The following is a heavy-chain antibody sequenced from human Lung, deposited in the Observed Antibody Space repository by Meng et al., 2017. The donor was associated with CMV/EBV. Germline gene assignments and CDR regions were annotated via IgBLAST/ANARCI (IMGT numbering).Heavy chain of an antibody. V-gene: IGHV1-2*02. J-gene: IGHJ5*02. CDR1: GYTFSGYY. Sequence: ASVKVSCKASGYTFSGYYIQWVRQAPGQGLEWMGWINPNSGGTNYAQIFQGRVTMTRDMSITTAYMELSRLRSDDTAVYYCARRGLYGDWFDPWGQGPLVTVSS. D-gene: IGHD2-8*01. CDR3: ARRGLYGDWFDP. CDR2: INPNSGGT.